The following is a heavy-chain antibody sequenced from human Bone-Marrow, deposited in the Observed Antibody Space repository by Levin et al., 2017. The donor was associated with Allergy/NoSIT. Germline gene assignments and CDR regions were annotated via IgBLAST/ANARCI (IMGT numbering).Heavy chain of an antibody. V-gene: IGHV4-4*02. CDR1: DDSISSSNW. D-gene: IGHD7-27*01. CDR2: IYHSGRT. Sequence: SETLSLTCGVSDDSISSSNWWTWVRQPPGKGLEWIGEIYHSGRTNYNPSLKSRVTISVEKSKNQFSLKLSSVTAADTAVYYCARRNVLAPGEDWFDPWGQGTLVTVSS. CDR3: ARRNVLAPGEDWFDP. J-gene: IGHJ5*02.